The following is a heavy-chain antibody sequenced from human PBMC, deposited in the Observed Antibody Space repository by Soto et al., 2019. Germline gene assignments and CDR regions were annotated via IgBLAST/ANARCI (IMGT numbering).Heavy chain of an antibody. D-gene: IGHD1-26*01. CDR2: ISYDSTKT. CDR1: GFTFNSYG. CDR3: ARTRSAWSDFHYYSLDV. J-gene: IGHJ6*02. V-gene: IGHV3-30*03. Sequence: GGSLRLSCAASGFTFNSYGMHWVRQGPGNGLEWVAFISYDSTKTYYADSEKGRFTISRDNSNSALYVQMNSLTGEDTAVYYCARTRSAWSDFHYYSLDVWGQGTTVTVSS.